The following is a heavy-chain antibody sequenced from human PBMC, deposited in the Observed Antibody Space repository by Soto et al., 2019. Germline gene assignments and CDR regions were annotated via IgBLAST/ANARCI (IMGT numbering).Heavy chain of an antibody. CDR3: ARHVTNWFDP. CDR1: GGSISSYY. CDR2: IYYSGST. D-gene: IGHD5-18*01. Sequence: QVQLQESGPGLVKPSETLSLTCTVSGGSISSYYWSWIRQPPGKGLEWIGYIYYSGSTNYNPSLKSRVTISVDTSKNQFSLKLSSVTAADTAVYDCARHVTNWFDPWGQGTLVTVSS. J-gene: IGHJ5*02. V-gene: IGHV4-59*08.